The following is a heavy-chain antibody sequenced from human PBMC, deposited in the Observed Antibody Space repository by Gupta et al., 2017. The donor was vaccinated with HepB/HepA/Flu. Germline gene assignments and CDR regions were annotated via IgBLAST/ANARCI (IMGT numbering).Heavy chain of an antibody. CDR2: IWYDGSNK. V-gene: IGHV3-33*01. CDR1: GFTSRSYG. J-gene: IGHJ4*02. D-gene: IGHD6-19*01. Sequence: QVQLVESGGGVVQPGRSLTLSCAASGFTSRSYGMHWVRQAPGKGLEWVAVIWYDGSNKYYADSVKGRFTISRDNSKNTLYLQMNSLRAEDTAVYYCAREGGLYSSGWYWLDYWGQGTLVTVSS. CDR3: AREGGLYSSGWYWLDY.